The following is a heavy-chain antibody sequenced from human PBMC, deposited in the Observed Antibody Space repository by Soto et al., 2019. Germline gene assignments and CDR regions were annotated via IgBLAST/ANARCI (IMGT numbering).Heavy chain of an antibody. CDR1: GYTFTDYH. D-gene: IGHD6-25*01. V-gene: IGHV1-2*02. CDR3: AREGGSETLQPSYNWFDT. CDR2: INANNGGA. Sequence: GASVKVSCKASGYTFTDYHIHWVRQAPGQGLEFMGWINANNGGAGSAQQFQGRVTVTRDTSITTVYMELSNLRSDDTAVYYCAREGGSETLQPSYNWFDTWGQGTLVTVSP. J-gene: IGHJ5*02.